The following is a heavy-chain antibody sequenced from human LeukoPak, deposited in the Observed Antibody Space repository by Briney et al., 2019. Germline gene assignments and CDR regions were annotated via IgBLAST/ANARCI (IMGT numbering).Heavy chain of an antibody. J-gene: IGHJ5*02. CDR2: INTSGST. V-gene: IGHV4-4*07. D-gene: IGHD6-25*01. CDR1: GGSISSYY. Sequence: TSETLSLTCTVSGGSISSYYWTWIQQSAGKGLEWIGRINTSGSTNYNPSLRSRVTMSVNTSKNQFSLNLTSVTAADTAVYSCAREGGDPRWLDPWGQGTLVTVSS. CDR3: AREGGDPRWLDP.